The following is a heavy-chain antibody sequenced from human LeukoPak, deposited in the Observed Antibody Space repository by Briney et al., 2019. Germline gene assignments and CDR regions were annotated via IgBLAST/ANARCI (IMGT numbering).Heavy chain of an antibody. Sequence: ASVKVSCKASGGTFSSYAISWVRQAPGQGLEWMGGIIPIFGTANYAQKFQGRVTITADKSTSTAYMALSSLRSEDTAVYYCARVQDGHFYMDVWGKGTTITVSS. CDR2: IIPIFGTA. CDR1: GGTFSSYA. CDR3: ARVQDGHFYMDV. V-gene: IGHV1-69*06. J-gene: IGHJ6*03. D-gene: IGHD5-24*01.